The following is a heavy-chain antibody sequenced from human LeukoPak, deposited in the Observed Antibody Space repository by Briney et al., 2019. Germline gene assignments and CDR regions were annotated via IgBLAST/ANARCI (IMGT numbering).Heavy chain of an antibody. CDR1: GGSISSSLYY. J-gene: IGHJ4*02. V-gene: IGHV4-39*07. CDR2: IYYSGSA. CDR3: ARRGGDFHTGIVFDN. Sequence: SETLSLTCTVSGGSISSSLYYWGWVRQPPGKGLEWIGSIYYSGSANYSPSFKSRLTISVDTSKNQFSLRLTSVTAADTAVYYCARRGGDFHTGIVFDNWGQGTLVTVSS. D-gene: IGHD3-16*01.